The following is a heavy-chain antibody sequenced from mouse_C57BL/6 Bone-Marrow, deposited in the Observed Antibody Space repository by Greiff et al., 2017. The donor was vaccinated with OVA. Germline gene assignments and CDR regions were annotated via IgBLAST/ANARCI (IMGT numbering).Heavy chain of an antibody. CDR1: GFTFSSYA. D-gene: IGHD1-1*01. V-gene: IGHV5-9-1*02. J-gene: IGHJ3*01. CDR3: TRDDNYYGSWFAY. Sequence: EVKLMESGEGLVKPGGSLKLSCAASGFTFSSYAMSWVRQTPEKRLEWVAYISSGGGYIYYADTVKGRFTISRDNARNTLYLQMSSLKSEDTAMYYCTRDDNYYGSWFAYWGQGTLVTVSA. CDR2: ISSGGGYI.